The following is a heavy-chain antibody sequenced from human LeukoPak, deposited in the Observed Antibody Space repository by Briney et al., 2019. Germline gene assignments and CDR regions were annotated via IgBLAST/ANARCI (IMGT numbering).Heavy chain of an antibody. CDR1: GGSISSNSYS. J-gene: IGHJ5*02. V-gene: IGHV4-39*01. Sequence: SETLSLTCSVSGGSISSNSYSWGWIRQPPGKGLEWIGSIYYTGSTYYNPSLKSRVTISVDTSKNQFSLKLSSVTAADTAVYYCAKHLRRRFFSKTLGFDPWGQGTLVTVSS. D-gene: IGHD3-3*01. CDR3: AKHLRRRFFSKTLGFDP. CDR2: IYYTGST.